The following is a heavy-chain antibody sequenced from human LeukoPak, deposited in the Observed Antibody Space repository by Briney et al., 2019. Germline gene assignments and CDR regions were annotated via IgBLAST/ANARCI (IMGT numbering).Heavy chain of an antibody. J-gene: IGHJ3*01. CDR3: ARRGSASRSGFNV. D-gene: IGHD3-3*01. CDR2: INQPTSER. V-gene: IGHV3-7*01. Sequence: PGGSLRLSCAASGFTFSSYWMSWVRQAPGKGLERVASINQPTSERYYVDSVKGRFTISRDNAKNSLYLQMSSLRAEDTAVYYCARRGSASRSGFNVWGQGTMVTVSS. CDR1: GFTFSSYW.